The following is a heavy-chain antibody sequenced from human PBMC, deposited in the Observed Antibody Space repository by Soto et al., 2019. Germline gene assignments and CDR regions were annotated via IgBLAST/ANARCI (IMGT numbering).Heavy chain of an antibody. Sequence: PGGSLRLSCAASGFTFSSYGMHWVRQAPGKGLEWVAVIWYDGSNKYYADSVKGRFTISRDNSKNTLYLQMNSLRAEDTAVYYCARAVAGFYYYYYYGMDVWSQGTTVTVSS. J-gene: IGHJ6*02. CDR3: ARAVAGFYYYYYYGMDV. CDR2: IWYDGSNK. CDR1: GFTFSSYG. D-gene: IGHD6-19*01. V-gene: IGHV3-33*01.